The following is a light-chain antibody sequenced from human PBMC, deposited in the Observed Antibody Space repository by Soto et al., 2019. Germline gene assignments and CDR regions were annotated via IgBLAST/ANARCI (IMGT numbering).Light chain of an antibody. J-gene: IGLJ3*02. CDR1: SSNIGNNY. Sequence: QSVLTQPPSVSAAPGQKVTISCSGSSSNIGNNYVSWYQQQPGKGPNLLLYGVTNRPSGVSNRFSGSKSGNTASLTISGLQVEDEADYFCGSFTTSRIWVFGGGTKLTVL. CDR3: GSFTTSRIWV. CDR2: GVT. V-gene: IGLV2-14*01.